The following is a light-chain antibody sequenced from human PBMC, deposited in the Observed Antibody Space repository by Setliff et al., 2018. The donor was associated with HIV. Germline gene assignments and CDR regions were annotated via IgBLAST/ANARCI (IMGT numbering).Light chain of an antibody. CDR3: CSNTGSNTFV. Sequence: QSVLAQPASVSGSPGQSITTSCTGTSSDVGRYNLVSWYQQHPARAPKLIIYQATRRPSGVSNRFSGSRSGNVASLTISGLQAEDEADYYCCSNTGSNTFVVGTGTKV. CDR1: SSDVGRYNL. CDR2: QAT. J-gene: IGLJ1*01. V-gene: IGLV2-23*01.